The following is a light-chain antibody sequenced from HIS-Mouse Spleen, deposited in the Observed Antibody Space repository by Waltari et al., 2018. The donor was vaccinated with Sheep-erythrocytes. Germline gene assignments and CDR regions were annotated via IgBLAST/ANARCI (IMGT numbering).Light chain of an antibody. CDR1: SSDVGRYNL. J-gene: IGLJ3*02. CDR3: CSYAGSSTPWV. V-gene: IGLV2-23*01. Sequence: QSALTQPASVSGSPGQSITISCTGTSSDVGRYNLVCWYQQNPGKAPKLMIYEGSKRPSGVSNRFSGSKSGNTASLTISGLQAEDEADYYCCSYAGSSTPWVFGGGTKLTVL. CDR2: EGS.